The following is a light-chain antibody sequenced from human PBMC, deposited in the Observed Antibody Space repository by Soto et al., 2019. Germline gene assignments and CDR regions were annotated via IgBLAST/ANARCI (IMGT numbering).Light chain of an antibody. V-gene: IGKV3-15*01. J-gene: IGKJ2*01. CDR2: GAS. CDR3: QQYNNWPLMYN. Sequence: EIVMTQSPATLSVSPGERATLSCRASQSVSSNLAWYQQKPGQAPRLLIYGASTRATGIPARFSGSGSGTEFTLTISSLQSEDFAVYYCQQYNNWPLMYNFGQGTKVDIK. CDR1: QSVSSN.